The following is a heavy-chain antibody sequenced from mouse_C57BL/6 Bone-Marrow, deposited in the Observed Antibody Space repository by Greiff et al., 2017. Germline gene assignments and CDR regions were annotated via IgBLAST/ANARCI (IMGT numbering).Heavy chain of an antibody. J-gene: IGHJ2*01. D-gene: IGHD1-1*01. V-gene: IGHV1-12*01. CDR3: ARAYYYYSSSCVFDY. CDR2: IYPGNGDT. Sequence: ESGAELVRPGASVKLSCKASGYTFTSYNMHWVKQTPRQGLEWIGAIYPGNGDTSYNQKFKGKATLTVDKSSSTAYMQRSSLTSEDSAVYFCARAYYYYSSSCVFDYWGQGTTLTVSS. CDR1: GYTFTSYN.